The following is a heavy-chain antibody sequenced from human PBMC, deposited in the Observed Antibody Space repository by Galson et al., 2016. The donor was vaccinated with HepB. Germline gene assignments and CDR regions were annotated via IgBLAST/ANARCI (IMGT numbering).Heavy chain of an antibody. Sequence: SLRLSCAASGFTFSDYYMSWIRQAPGKGLEWVSYIGTSSDDSHYADSVKGRYTISRDNSENTLYLQMNSLIAEDTAVYYCARTPYAFSSEHYAFDMWGQGAMVTVSS. CDR2: IGTSSDDS. D-gene: IGHD3-3*01. CDR1: GFTFSDYY. V-gene: IGHV3-11*06. CDR3: ARTPYAFSSEHYAFDM. J-gene: IGHJ3*02.